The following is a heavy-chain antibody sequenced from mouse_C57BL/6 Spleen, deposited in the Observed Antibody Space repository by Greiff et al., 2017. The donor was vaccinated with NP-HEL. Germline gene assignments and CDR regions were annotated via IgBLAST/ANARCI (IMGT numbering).Heavy chain of an antibody. D-gene: IGHD1-1*01. J-gene: IGHJ1*03. Sequence: VQLQQSVAELVRPGASVKLSCTASGFNIKNTYMHWVKQRPEQGLEWIGRIDPANGNTKYAPKFPGTATITADTSSNTAYLQLSSLTSEDTAIYYCARRPYYGSRDWYFDVWGTGTTVTVSS. CDR3: ARRPYYGSRDWYFDV. CDR2: IDPANGNT. V-gene: IGHV14-3*01. CDR1: GFNIKNTY.